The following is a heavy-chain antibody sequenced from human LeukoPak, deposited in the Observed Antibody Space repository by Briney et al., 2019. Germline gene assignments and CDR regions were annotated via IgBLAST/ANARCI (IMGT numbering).Heavy chain of an antibody. CDR3: AKELSSGWVDN. Sequence: GRSLRLSCAASGFTFSKYGIHWVSQAPGKGLEWVAVISYDGSNEYYADSVKGRFTISRDNPKNTLYLQMNSLRLEDTAVYYCAKELSSGWVDNWGQGTLVTVSS. D-gene: IGHD6-19*01. CDR1: GFTFSKYG. V-gene: IGHV3-30*18. CDR2: ISYDGSNE. J-gene: IGHJ4*02.